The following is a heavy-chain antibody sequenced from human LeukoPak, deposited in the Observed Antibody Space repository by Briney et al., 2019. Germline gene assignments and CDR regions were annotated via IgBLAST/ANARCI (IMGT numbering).Heavy chain of an antibody. CDR1: VGSISSSSYY. V-gene: IGHV4-39*01. Sequence: SETLSLTCTVSVGSISSSSYYWGSIRQPPGKMLEWIGSVANSGSKHSHPSLESRVTVFVDTSKNQFSLRLSSVTAADTAVYYCARLRYDILTGCFDYWGQGTLVTVSS. D-gene: IGHD3-9*01. CDR2: VANSGSK. CDR3: ARLRYDILTGCFDY. J-gene: IGHJ4*02.